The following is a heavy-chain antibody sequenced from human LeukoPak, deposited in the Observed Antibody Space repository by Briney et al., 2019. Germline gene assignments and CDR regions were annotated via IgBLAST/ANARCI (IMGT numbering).Heavy chain of an antibody. J-gene: IGHJ4*02. CDR1: GYTFTGYY. Sequence: ASVKVSCKASGYTFTGYYMHWVRQAPGQGLEWMGWINPNSGGTNYAQKFQGRVTMTRDMSTSTVYMELSSLRSKDTAVYYCARALIDDSSGYYLDYWGQGTLVTVSS. CDR3: ARALIDDSSGYYLDY. D-gene: IGHD3-22*01. CDR2: INPNSGGT. V-gene: IGHV1-2*02.